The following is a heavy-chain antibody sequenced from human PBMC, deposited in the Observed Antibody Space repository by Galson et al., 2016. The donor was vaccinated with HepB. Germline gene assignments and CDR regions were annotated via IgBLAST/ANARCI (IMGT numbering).Heavy chain of an antibody. CDR1: GGSFSGFF. D-gene: IGHD6-19*01. J-gene: IGHJ3*01. Sequence: ETLSLTCAVSGGSFSGFFWTWIRQPPGKGLEWIGEINHSGSTNYNPSLRSRVTISVDTSQNQFSLRLTSVSAADTAMYSCARQDRAGLVNFWGQGTMVTVSS. V-gene: IGHV4-34*01. CDR2: INHSGST. CDR3: ARQDRAGLVNF.